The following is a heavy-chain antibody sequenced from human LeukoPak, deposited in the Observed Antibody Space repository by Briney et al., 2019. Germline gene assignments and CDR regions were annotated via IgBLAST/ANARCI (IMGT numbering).Heavy chain of an antibody. CDR1: GFTFSSYS. D-gene: IGHD5-24*01. J-gene: IGHJ6*03. V-gene: IGHV3-21*01. CDR2: ISSSSSYI. CDR3: ARWLQSHYYYYMDV. Sequence: PGGSLRLSCAASGFTFSSYSMNWVRQAPGKGLEWVSSISSSSSYIYYADSVKGRFTISRDNPKNSLYLQMNSLRAEDTAVYYCARWLQSHYYYYMDVWGKGTTVTVSS.